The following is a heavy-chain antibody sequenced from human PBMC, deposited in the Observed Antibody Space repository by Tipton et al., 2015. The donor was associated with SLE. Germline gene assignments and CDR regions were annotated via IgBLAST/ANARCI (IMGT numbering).Heavy chain of an antibody. Sequence: TLSLTCTVSGGSISSSSYYWGWIRQPPGKGLEWIGSIYYSGNTYYNPSLKSRVTISVDTSKNQFSLKLSSVTAADTAVYYCATRGSGQRGYYYMDVWGKGTTVTVSS. D-gene: IGHD3-16*01. CDR2: IYYSGNT. CDR3: ATRGSGQRGYYYMDV. CDR1: GGSISSSSYY. V-gene: IGHV4-39*07. J-gene: IGHJ6*03.